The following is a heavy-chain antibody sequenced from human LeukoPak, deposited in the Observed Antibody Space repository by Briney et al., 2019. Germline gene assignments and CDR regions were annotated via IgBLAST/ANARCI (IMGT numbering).Heavy chain of an antibody. J-gene: IGHJ4*02. CDR2: ISGSGGST. CDR3: IRSSTSCYGILCYFDY. Sequence: GGSLRLSCAASGFSFSTYAMSWVRQAPGKGLEWVSAISGSGGSTYYADSVKGRFTISRDNSKNTLYLQMNSLRAEDTAVYYCIRSSTSCYGILCYFDYWGQGTLVTVSS. V-gene: IGHV3-23*01. D-gene: IGHD2-2*01. CDR1: GFSFSTYA.